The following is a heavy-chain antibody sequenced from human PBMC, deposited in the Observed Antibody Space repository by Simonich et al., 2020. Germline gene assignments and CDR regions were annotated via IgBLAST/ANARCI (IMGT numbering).Heavy chain of an antibody. V-gene: IGHV4-38-2*01. J-gene: IGHJ6*02. CDR2: IYHRGST. D-gene: IGHD6-13*01. CDR1: GYSISSGYY. Sequence: QVQLQESGPGLVKPSETLSLTCAVSGYSISSGYYWGCIRQPPGKGLEWIGSIYHRGSTYNNPSLKSRVTISVDTSKNQFSLKLSSVTAADTAVYYCARVGYSNYYYYGMDVWGQGTTVTVSS. CDR3: ARVGYSNYYYYGMDV.